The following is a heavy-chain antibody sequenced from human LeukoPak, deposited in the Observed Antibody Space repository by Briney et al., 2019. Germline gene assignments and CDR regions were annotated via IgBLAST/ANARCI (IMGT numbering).Heavy chain of an antibody. J-gene: IGHJ6*04. D-gene: IGHD3-10*02. V-gene: IGHV3-48*01. CDR3: AELGITMIGGV. CDR2: ISIGSSII. Sequence: GGCLRLSCAASGFTFSSYSMNWVRQAPGKGLEWVSYISIGSSIIYHADSVKGRFTISRDNAKNSLYLQMNSLRAEDTAVYYCAELGITMIGGVWGKGTTVTISS. CDR1: GFTFSSYS.